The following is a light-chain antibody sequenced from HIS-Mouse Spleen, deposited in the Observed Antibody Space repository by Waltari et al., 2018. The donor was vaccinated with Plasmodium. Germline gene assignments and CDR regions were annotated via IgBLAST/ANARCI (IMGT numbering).Light chain of an antibody. J-gene: IGLJ2*01. CDR1: SSYVGSYNL. Sequence: QSALTPPASVSGSPGQSITISCTGTSSYVGSYNLISCYQQHPGKAPKLMIYEGSKRPSGVSNRFSGSKSGNTASLTISGLQAEDEADYYCCSYAGSSTLVFGGGTKLTVL. CDR3: CSYAGSSTLV. CDR2: EGS. V-gene: IGLV2-23*01.